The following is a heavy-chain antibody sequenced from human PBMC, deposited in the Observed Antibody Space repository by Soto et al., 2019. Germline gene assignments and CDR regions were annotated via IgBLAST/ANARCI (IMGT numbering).Heavy chain of an antibody. J-gene: IGHJ6*02. CDR2: INPNSGGT. CDR3: ARGGGHGDYVSYYYYGMDV. V-gene: IGHV1-2*02. CDR1: GYTFTGYY. D-gene: IGHD4-17*01. Sequence: ASVKVSCKASGYTFTGYYMHWVRQAPGQGLEWMGWINPNSGGTNYAQKFQGRVTMTRNTSISTAYMELSSLRSEDTAVYYCARGGGHGDYVSYYYYGMDVWGQGTTVTVSS.